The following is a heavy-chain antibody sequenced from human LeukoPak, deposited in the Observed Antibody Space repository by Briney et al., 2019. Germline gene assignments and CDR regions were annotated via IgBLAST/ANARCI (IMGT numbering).Heavy chain of an antibody. J-gene: IGHJ6*04. CDR1: GYTFTSYG. CDR2: ISAYNGNT. V-gene: IGHV1-18*04. D-gene: IGHD2-2*01. CDR3: ARDPGEGTCSSTSCYGDWYYYYGMDV. Sequence: ASVKVSFKASGYTFTSYGISWVRQAPGQGVEGMGWISAYNGNTNYAQKLQGRVTMTTDTSTSTAYMELRSLRSDDTAVYYCARDPGEGTCSSTSCYGDWYYYYGMDVWGKGTTVTVSS.